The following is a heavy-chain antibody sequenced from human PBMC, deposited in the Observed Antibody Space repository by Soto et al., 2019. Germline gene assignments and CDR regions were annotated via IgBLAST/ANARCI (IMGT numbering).Heavy chain of an antibody. V-gene: IGHV3-7*01. Sequence: EVQLVESGGGLVQPGGSLRLSCVDSGFTFSWYWMSWVRQAPGKGLEWVANIKQDGSEKNYADSVKGRFTISRDNAKNSLYLQMSSLRAEDTAVYYCARVVGATNTLHNWGQGTLVTVS. CDR2: IKQDGSEK. J-gene: IGHJ4*02. CDR1: GFTFSWYW. D-gene: IGHD1-26*01. CDR3: ARVVGATNTLHN.